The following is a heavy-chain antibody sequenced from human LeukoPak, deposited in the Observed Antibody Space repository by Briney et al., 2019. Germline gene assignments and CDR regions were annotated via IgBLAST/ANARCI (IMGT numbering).Heavy chain of an antibody. D-gene: IGHD5-12*01. CDR2: INPNSGGT. CDR3: ARDRSAYDYDKRWFYYYMDV. V-gene: IGHV1-2*02. Sequence: ASVKVSCKASGYTFTGDYMHWVRQAPGQGLECMGWINPNSGGTNYAQKFQGRVTMTRDTPISTAYMELSRLRSDDTAVYYCARDRSAYDYDKRWFYYYMDVWGKGTTVTISS. CDR1: GYTFTGDY. J-gene: IGHJ6*03.